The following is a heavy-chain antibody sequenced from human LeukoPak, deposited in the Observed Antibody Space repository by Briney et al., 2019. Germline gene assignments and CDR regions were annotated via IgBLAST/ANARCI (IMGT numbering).Heavy chain of an antibody. CDR3: TRDNANRAYDY. D-gene: IGHD1-14*01. CDR1: GFTFSGNG. V-gene: IGHV3-33*01. J-gene: IGHJ4*02. CDR2: VWANGNTK. Sequence: GGSLRLSCEVSGFTFSGNGMHWVRQAPGKGLEWLAVVWANGNTKCYADSVKGRFTISRDNSKNTLHLQIDSLRAEDTATYYCTRDNANRAYDYWGQGTLVTVSS.